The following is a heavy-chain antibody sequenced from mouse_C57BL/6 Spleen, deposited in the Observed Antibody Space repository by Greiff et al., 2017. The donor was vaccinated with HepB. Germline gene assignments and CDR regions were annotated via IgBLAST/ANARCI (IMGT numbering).Heavy chain of an antibody. J-gene: IGHJ4*01. CDR1: GYAFSSSW. CDR2: IYPGDGDT. CDR3: ARDYYAMDY. V-gene: IGHV1-82*01. Sequence: VQLQQSGPELVKPGASVKISCKASGYAFSSSWMNWVKQRPGKGLEWIGRIYPGDGDTNYNGKFKGKATLTADKSSSTAYMQLSSLKSEDSAVYFCARDYYAMDYWGQGTSVTVSS.